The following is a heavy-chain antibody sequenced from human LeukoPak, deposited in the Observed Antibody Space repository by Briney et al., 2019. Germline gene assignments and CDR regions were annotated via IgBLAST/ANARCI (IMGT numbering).Heavy chain of an antibody. CDR2: INPNSGGT. Sequence: ASVKVSCKASGYTFTGYYMHWVRQAPGQGLEWMGWINPNSGGTNYAQKFQGRATMTRDTSISTAYMELSRLRSDDTAVYYCARDPYYDFWSGYLTGGNLFDPWGQGTLVTVSS. CDR1: GYTFTGYY. V-gene: IGHV1-2*02. D-gene: IGHD3-3*01. CDR3: ARDPYYDFWSGYLTGGNLFDP. J-gene: IGHJ5*02.